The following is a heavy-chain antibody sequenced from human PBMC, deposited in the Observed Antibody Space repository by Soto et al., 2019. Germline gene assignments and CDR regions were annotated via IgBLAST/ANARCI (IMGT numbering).Heavy chain of an antibody. CDR2: INAGNGNT. D-gene: IGHD3-3*01. CDR1: GYTFTSYA. J-gene: IGHJ4*02. CDR3: ARGGRDFWSGYYAWGENDY. Sequence: QVQLVQSGDEVKKPGASVKVSCKASGYTFTSYAMHWVRQAPGQRLEWMGWINAGNGNTKYSQKFQGRVTITRDTSASTAYMEPSSLRSEHTAVYYCARGGRDFWSGYYAWGENDYWGQGTLVTVSS. V-gene: IGHV1-3*01.